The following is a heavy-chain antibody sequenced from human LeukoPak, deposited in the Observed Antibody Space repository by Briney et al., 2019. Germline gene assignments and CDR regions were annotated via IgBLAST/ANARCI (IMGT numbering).Heavy chain of an antibody. J-gene: IGHJ3*01. CDR3: ARVNIAVAGDASDV. V-gene: IGHV4-59*01. CDR1: GDSISRFY. D-gene: IGHD6-19*01. CDR2: YTGDT. Sequence: SETLSLTCSVSGDSISRFYWSWVRQPPGKGLEWIGYTGDTNYNPSLKSRVTISLDASKSQFSLKLSSVTAADTAMYYCARVNIAVAGDASDVWGRGTMVIVSS.